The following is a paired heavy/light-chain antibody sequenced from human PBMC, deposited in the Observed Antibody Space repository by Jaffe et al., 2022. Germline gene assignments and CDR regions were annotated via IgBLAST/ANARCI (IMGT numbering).Light chain of an antibody. CDR3: SSYAGSNNLL. CDR1: SSDVGGYNY. CDR2: EVS. Sequence: QSALTQPPSASGSPGQSVTISCTGTSSDVGGYNYVSWYQQHPGKAPKLMIYEVSKRPSGVPDRFSGSKSGNTASLTVSGLQAEDEADYYCSSYAGSNNLLFGGGTKLTVL. V-gene: IGLV2-8*01. J-gene: IGLJ2*01.
Heavy chain of an antibody. D-gene: IGHD3-22*01. J-gene: IGHJ4*02. CDR1: GYTFTDYY. V-gene: IGHV1-69-2*01. Sequence: EVQLVQSGAEVKKPGATVKISCKVSGYTFTDYYMHWVQQAPGKGLEWMGLVDPEDGETIYAEKFQGRVTITADTSTDTAYMELSSLRSEDTAVYYCATRYDSSGYSFDYWGQGTLVTVSS. CDR3: ATRYDSSGYSFDY. CDR2: VDPEDGET.